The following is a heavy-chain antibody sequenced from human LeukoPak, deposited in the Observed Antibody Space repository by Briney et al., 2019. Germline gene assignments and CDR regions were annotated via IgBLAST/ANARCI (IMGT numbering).Heavy chain of an antibody. J-gene: IGHJ4*02. D-gene: IGHD3-16*01. Sequence: GGSLRLSCAASGFTFSSYGMHWVRQAPGKGLEWVLFIRYDGSNKYYADSVKGRFTISRDNSKNTLYLQMSTLRAEDTAVYYCARIYDYVPNAPIDYWGQGTLVTVSS. CDR3: ARIYDYVPNAPIDY. CDR2: IRYDGSNK. V-gene: IGHV3-30*02. CDR1: GFTFSSYG.